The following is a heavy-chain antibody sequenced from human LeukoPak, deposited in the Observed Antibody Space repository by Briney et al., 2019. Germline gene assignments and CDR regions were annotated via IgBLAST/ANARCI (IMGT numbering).Heavy chain of an antibody. V-gene: IGHV3-74*01. Sequence: GGSLRLSCAASGFTFSNYWMHWVRQAPGKGLVWVSRINTDGSSTCYADSVKGRFTISRDNAKNTLYLQMNSLRAEDTAVYYCARDLRYCSSTSCYDPNFDYWGQGTLVTVSS. J-gene: IGHJ4*02. D-gene: IGHD2-2*01. CDR1: GFTFSNYW. CDR2: INTDGSST. CDR3: ARDLRYCSSTSCYDPNFDY.